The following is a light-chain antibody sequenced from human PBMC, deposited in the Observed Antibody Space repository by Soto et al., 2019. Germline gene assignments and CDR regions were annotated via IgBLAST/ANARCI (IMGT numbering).Light chain of an antibody. V-gene: IGLV2-23*01. CDR1: SSAVGSYRL. J-gene: IGLJ1*01. CDR3: CPPAPRSTVV. Sequence: QSVLTQPASVSGSPGQSITISCTGSSSAVGSYRLVSWYQHHPGKVPKLIIYEGTKRPSGVSSRCSGSEPGNTASLTISGLQAADEADYYCCPPAPRSTVVFGTGTKLT. CDR2: EGT.